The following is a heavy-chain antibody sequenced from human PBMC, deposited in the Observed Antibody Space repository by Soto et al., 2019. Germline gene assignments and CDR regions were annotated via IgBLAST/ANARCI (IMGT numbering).Heavy chain of an antibody. CDR3: ARELVVGPAEYFLH. V-gene: IGHV3-7*01. Sequence: EVHLVESGGALVQPGGSLRLSCAVSGFTFSNSWMSWVRQTPEKGLEWVANINQYGSEKYYLDSVKGRFTISRDNAKNSLYLQMDSLRAEDTAVYYCARELVVGPAEYFLHWGQGTLVTVSS. CDR2: INQYGSEK. J-gene: IGHJ1*01. D-gene: IGHD3-22*01. CDR1: GFTFSNSW.